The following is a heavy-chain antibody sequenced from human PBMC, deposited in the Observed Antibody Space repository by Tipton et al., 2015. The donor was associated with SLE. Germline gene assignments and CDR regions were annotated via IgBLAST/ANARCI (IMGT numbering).Heavy chain of an antibody. J-gene: IGHJ6*02. CDR3: ARGMVTWRGAILGVDV. V-gene: IGHV4-59*08. D-gene: IGHD2-21*02. Sequence: TLSLTCAVSGGSISSNYWIWIRPLPGKGLEWIGYISYGGGTNYNPSLKSRVTISVDTAKNQFSLKLTSVTAADTAVYYCARGMVTWRGAILGVDVWGQGTTVNVSS. CDR1: GGSISSNY. CDR2: ISYGGGT.